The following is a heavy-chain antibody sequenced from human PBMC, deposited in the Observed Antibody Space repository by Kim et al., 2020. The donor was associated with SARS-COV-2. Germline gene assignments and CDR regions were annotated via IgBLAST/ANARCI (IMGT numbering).Heavy chain of an antibody. J-gene: IGHJ4*02. V-gene: IGHV3-30*18. CDR2: ISYDGSNK. CDR3: AKDPSPFSSRLDY. CDR1: GFTFSSYG. Sequence: GGSLRLSCAASGFTFSSYGMHWVRQAPGKGLEWVAVISYDGSNKYYADSVKGRFTISRDNSKNTLYLQMNSLRAEDTAVYYCAKDPSPFSSRLDYWGQGTLVTVSS. D-gene: IGHD6-13*01.